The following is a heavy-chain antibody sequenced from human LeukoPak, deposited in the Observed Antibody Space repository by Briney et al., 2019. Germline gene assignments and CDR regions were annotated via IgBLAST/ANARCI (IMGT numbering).Heavy chain of an antibody. CDR1: GFTVSSNY. J-gene: IGHJ4*02. Sequence: GGSLRLACAASGFTVSSNYISWGRQAPGKGLEWVSVIYSGGNTYYVDSVKGRFTISRDNSKNTLYLQMNTLRAEATAAYYCARSLRVAAGALDYWGQGTLVTVSS. CDR2: IYSGGNT. D-gene: IGHD2-15*01. CDR3: ARSLRVAAGALDY. V-gene: IGHV3-53*01.